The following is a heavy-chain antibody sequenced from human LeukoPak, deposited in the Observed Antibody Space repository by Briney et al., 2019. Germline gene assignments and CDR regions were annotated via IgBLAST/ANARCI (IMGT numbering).Heavy chain of an antibody. D-gene: IGHD2-21*02. CDR1: GFTLSSYA. V-gene: IGHV3-23*01. Sequence: GGSLRLSCAASGFTLSSYAMSWVRQAPGKGLEWVSAISGSGRSTYYADSVKGRFTISRDNSKYTLYLQMNSLRAEDTAVYYCAKAGAYCGGDCVYFFDYWGQGTLVTVSS. CDR2: ISGSGRST. J-gene: IGHJ4*02. CDR3: AKAGAYCGGDCVYFFDY.